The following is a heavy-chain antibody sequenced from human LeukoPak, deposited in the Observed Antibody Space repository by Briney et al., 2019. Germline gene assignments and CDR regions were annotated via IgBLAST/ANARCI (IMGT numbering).Heavy chain of an antibody. V-gene: IGHV4-4*07. J-gene: IGHJ6*03. D-gene: IGHD5-12*01. CDR1: GDSISNYY. CDR3: ARSVATTYAGYYYYYMDV. CDR2: IYTSGST. Sequence: PSETLSLTCTVSGDSISNYYWSWIRQPAGKGLEWIGRIYTSGSTNYNPSLKSRVTMSVDTSKNEFSLKLSSVTAADTAVYYCARSVATTYAGYYYYYMDVWGKGTTVTVSS.